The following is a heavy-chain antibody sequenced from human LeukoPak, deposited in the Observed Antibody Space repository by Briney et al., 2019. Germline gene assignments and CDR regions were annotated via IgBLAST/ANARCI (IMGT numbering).Heavy chain of an antibody. J-gene: IGHJ5*02. D-gene: IGHD3-16*02. CDR1: GGSISSGSYY. V-gene: IGHV4-61*02. Sequence: SETLSLTCTVSGGSISSGSYYWSWIRQPAGKGLEWIGRIYTSGSTNYNPSLKSRVTISVDTSKNQFSLKLSSVTAADTAVYYCARHGYYDYVWGSYPNNWFDPWGQGTLVTVSS. CDR3: ARHGYYDYVWGSYPNNWFDP. CDR2: IYTSGST.